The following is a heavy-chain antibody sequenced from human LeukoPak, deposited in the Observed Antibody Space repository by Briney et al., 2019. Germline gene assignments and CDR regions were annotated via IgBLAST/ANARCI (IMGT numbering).Heavy chain of an antibody. Sequence: PGGSLRLSCAASGFTVSSNYMSWVRQAPGKGLEWVSVIYSGGSTYYADSVKGRFTISRDNSKNTLYLQMNSLRAEDTAVYYCATGLPYDFWSGYSPFDYWGQGTLVTVSS. CDR2: IYSGGST. CDR3: ATGLPYDFWSGYSPFDY. CDR1: GFTVSSNY. D-gene: IGHD3-3*01. J-gene: IGHJ4*02. V-gene: IGHV3-53*01.